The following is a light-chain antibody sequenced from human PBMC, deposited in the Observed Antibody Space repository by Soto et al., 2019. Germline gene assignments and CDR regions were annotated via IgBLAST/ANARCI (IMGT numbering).Light chain of an antibody. Sequence: QTVVTQEPSFSVSPGGTVTLTCGLTSGSVSTTYYPSWYQQTPGQAPRTLIYSTDIRSSGVPDRFAGSILGNKAGRTITGVQADYVAEDNWMIDMGGGLVVFGGGTTLTV. J-gene: IGLJ2*01. CDR2: STD. CDR3: MIDMGGGLVV. V-gene: IGLV8-61*01. CDR1: SGSVSTTYY.